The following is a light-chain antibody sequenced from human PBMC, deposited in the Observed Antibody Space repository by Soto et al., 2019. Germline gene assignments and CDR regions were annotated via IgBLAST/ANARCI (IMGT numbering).Light chain of an antibody. J-gene: IGKJ2*01. CDR1: QSLLSSEDGHTY. CDR2: TLS. CDR3: MQRKEFPYT. Sequence: DIVMTQSSLSWPVTPGEPASISCRSSQSLLSSEDGHTYLDWYLQKPGESPQLLIYTLSYRASGVPDRFSGSGSGTEFTLKISRVEADDVEIYYCMQRKEFPYTFGQGTKLEIK. V-gene: IGKV2-40*01.